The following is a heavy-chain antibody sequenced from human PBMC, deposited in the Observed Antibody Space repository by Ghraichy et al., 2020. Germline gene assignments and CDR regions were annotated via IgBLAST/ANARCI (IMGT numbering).Heavy chain of an antibody. D-gene: IGHD5-18*01. CDR3: ARDRQRGYSYGYNY. Sequence: GGSLRLSCAASGFTFSSYGMHWVRQAPGKGLEWVAVIWYDGSNKYYADSVKGRFTISRDNSKNTLYLQMNSLRAEDTAVYYCARDRQRGYSYGYNYWGQGTLVTVSS. CDR1: GFTFSSYG. CDR2: IWYDGSNK. V-gene: IGHV3-33*01. J-gene: IGHJ4*02.